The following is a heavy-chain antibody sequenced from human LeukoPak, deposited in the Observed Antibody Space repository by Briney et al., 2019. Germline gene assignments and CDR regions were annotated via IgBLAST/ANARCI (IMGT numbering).Heavy chain of an antibody. J-gene: IGHJ3*02. CDR1: GLTFSSYW. Sequence: GGSLRLSCAASGLTFSSYWMHWVRQAPGKGLVWVSRINSDGSSTSYADSVKGRFTISRDNAKNTLYLRMNSLRAEDTAVYYCARANYYGSGRAAFDIWGQGTMVTVSS. D-gene: IGHD3-10*01. CDR3: ARANYYGSGRAAFDI. CDR2: INSDGSST. V-gene: IGHV3-74*01.